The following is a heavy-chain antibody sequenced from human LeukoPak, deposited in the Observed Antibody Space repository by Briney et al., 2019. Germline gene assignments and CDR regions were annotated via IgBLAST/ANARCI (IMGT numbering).Heavy chain of an antibody. CDR1: GFTFSSYG. CDR2: ISSSGTGI. Sequence: PGGSLRLSCAASGFTFSSYGMNWVRQAPGKGLEWVAYISSSGTGIYYADSVKGRFTISRDNAKNSLYLQMNSLRAEDTAVYYCATLSSTWGQGTLVTVSS. J-gene: IGHJ5*02. CDR3: ATLSST. D-gene: IGHD2-2*01. V-gene: IGHV3-48*03.